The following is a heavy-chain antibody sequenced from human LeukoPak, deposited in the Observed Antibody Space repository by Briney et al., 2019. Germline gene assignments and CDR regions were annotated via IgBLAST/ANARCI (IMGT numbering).Heavy chain of an antibody. V-gene: IGHV7-4-1*02. CDR2: IDTNTGIP. Sequence: AASVKVSCKASGYTFINFAMNWVRQAPGQGLEWMGWIDTNTGIPTYAQDFTGRFVFSLDTSVSTVYLQITSLQAEDAAVYYCARDPGSQRVNRLARRGDYWGQGTLVTVSS. D-gene: IGHD1-14*01. CDR1: GYTFINFA. J-gene: IGHJ4*02. CDR3: ARDPGSQRVNRLARRGDY.